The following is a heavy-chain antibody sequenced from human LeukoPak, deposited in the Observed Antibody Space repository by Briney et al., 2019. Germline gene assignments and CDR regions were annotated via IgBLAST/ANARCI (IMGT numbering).Heavy chain of an antibody. CDR3: ARHTPPSSTVPHFDY. CDR2: IYYSGST. J-gene: IGHJ4*02. CDR1: GGSISSYY. V-gene: IGHV4-59*01. D-gene: IGHD2-2*02. Sequence: PSETLSLTCTVSGGSISSYYWSWIRQPPGKGLEWIGYIYYSGSTNYNPSLKSRVTISVDTSKNQFSLKLSSVTAADTAVYYCARHTPPSSTVPHFDYWGQGTLVTVSS.